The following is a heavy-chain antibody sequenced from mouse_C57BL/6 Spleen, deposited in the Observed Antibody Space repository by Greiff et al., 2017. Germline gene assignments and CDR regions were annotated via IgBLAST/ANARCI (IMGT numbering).Heavy chain of an antibody. J-gene: IGHJ3*01. CDR1: GFTSSSYA. CDR2: ISDGGSYT. CDR3: ARDGDYDYDEGRFAY. D-gene: IGHD2-4*01. V-gene: IGHV5-4*01. Sequence: EVQLVESGGGLVKPGGSLKLSCAASGFTSSSYAMSWVRQTPEKRLEWVATISDGGSYTYYPDNVKGRFTISRDNAKNNLYLQMSHLKSEDTAMYYCARDGDYDYDEGRFAYWGQGTLVTVSA.